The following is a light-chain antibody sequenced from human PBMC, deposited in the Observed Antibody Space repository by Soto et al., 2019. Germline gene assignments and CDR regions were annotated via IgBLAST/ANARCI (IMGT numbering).Light chain of an antibody. CDR2: GAS. J-gene: IGKJ1*01. CDR1: QRVGSSY. CDR3: QQYINSPCK. V-gene: IGKV3-20*01. Sequence: EVVVTQSPGTPSFSPGDTATLACGASQRVGSSYLAWYQHKPGQAPRLLIYGASTRDTGIPDRFSGSESGTEYTLTSSGLDPEDFAVYYCQQYINSPCKFGQRTPVPI.